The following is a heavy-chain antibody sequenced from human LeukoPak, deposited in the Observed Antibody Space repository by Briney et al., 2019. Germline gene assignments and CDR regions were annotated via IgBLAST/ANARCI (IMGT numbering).Heavy chain of an antibody. J-gene: IGHJ4*02. CDR3: AKRITEAAGIYFDS. D-gene: IGHD6-19*01. Sequence: GGSLRLSCAGSGFIFRIFAMTWLPQAPGKGVEGFSTIYGGGTNTFYADSVKGRFTISRDDSKNMQFLEMDSLRPEDTAVYFCAKRITEAAGIYFDSWGQGTLVTVSS. CDR1: GFIFRIFA. V-gene: IGHV3-23*01. CDR2: IYGGGTNT.